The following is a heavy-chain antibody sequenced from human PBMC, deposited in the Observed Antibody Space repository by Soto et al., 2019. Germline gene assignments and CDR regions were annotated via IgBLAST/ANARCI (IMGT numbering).Heavy chain of an antibody. Sequence: GGSLRLSCAASGFTFSSYGMHWVRQAPGKGLEWVAVISYDGSNKYYADSVKGRFTISRDNSKNTLYLQMNSLRAEDTAVYYCATITMRTWGQGTLVTVSS. D-gene: IGHD3-22*01. J-gene: IGHJ5*02. V-gene: IGHV3-30*03. CDR2: ISYDGSNK. CDR3: ATITMRT. CDR1: GFTFSSYG.